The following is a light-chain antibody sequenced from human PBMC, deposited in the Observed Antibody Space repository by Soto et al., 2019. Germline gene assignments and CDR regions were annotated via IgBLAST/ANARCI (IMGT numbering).Light chain of an antibody. CDR3: SSYAGSSNV. CDR2: EVN. CDR1: SSDVGGYDY. V-gene: IGLV2-8*01. J-gene: IGLJ1*01. Sequence: QSALTQPASVSGSPGQSITISCTGTSSDVGGYDYVSRYQLHPGKAPKLMVFEVNNRPSGVPDRFSGSKSGNTASLTVSGLQAEDEADYYCSSYAGSSNVFGTGTKVTVL.